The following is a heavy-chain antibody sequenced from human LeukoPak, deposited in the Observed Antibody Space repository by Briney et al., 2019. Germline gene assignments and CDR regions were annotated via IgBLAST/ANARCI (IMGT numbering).Heavy chain of an antibody. CDR1: GGSFSGYS. D-gene: IGHD2-2*01. Sequence: SETLSLTCAVYGGSFSGYSWNWIRQPPVKGLEWIGEINHSGGTNYNPSLKSRVTISVDTSKKQFSLKLSSVTAADTAVYYCARDHPGPAIVPVESDAFDIWGQGTMVTVSS. V-gene: IGHV4-34*01. CDR3: ARDHPGPAIVPVESDAFDI. J-gene: IGHJ3*02. CDR2: INHSGGT.